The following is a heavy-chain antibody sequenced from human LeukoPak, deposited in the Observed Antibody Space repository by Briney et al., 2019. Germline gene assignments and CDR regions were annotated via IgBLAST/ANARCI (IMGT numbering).Heavy chain of an antibody. CDR3: ARGRDGYNLSYFDY. CDR2: IYYSGST. V-gene: IGHV4-59*01. Sequence: SETLSITCTVSGGSISSYYWSWIRQPPGKGLEWIGYIYYSGSTNYNPSLKSRVTISVDTSKNQFSLKLSSVTAADTAVYYCARGRDGYNLSYFDYWGQGTLVTVSS. CDR1: GGSISSYY. D-gene: IGHD5-24*01. J-gene: IGHJ4*02.